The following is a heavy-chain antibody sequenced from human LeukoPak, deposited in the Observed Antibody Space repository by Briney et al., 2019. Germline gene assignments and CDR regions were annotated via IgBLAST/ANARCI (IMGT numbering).Heavy chain of an antibody. CDR3: ARDQVVTPPGTFDP. CDR1: GLSFSRYT. V-gene: IGHV3-21*01. CDR2: ISGTSTDI. D-gene: IGHD2-21*02. Sequence: PGGSLRLSCAASGLSFSRYTLNWVRQAPGKGVEWVSSISGTSTDIYYADSVKGRFTISRDNAKNSLYLQMNGLRVEDTAVYYCARDQVVTPPGTFDPWGQGTLVTVSS. J-gene: IGHJ5*02.